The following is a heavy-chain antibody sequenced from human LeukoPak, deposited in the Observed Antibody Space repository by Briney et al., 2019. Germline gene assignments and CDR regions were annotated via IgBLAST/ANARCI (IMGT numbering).Heavy chain of an antibody. CDR2: IIPIFGTA. Sequence: VASVKVSCKASGGTFSSYAISWVRQAPGQGLEWMGGIIPIFGTANYAQKFQGRVTITTDESTSTAYMELSSLRSEDTAVYYCARDRRLLYYGSGSYNSAFDIWGQGTMVTVSS. V-gene: IGHV1-69*05. J-gene: IGHJ3*02. CDR3: ARDRRLLYYGSGSYNSAFDI. D-gene: IGHD3-10*01. CDR1: GGTFSSYA.